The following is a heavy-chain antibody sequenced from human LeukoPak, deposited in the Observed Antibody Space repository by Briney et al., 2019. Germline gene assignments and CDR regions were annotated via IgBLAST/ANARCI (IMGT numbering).Heavy chain of an antibody. V-gene: IGHV1-69*04. Sequence: SVKVSCKAFGATLNIGHAFIWARQAPGQGLQWMGRIIPFLGEVNDAQNLQRRVSFTADKSTATMYMEMKSLRLDDTAIYYCSPCGHAYDWFGPWGQGTLVTVSS. D-gene: IGHD5-12*01. CDR3: SPCGHAYDWFGP. J-gene: IGHJ5*02. CDR2: IIPFLGEV. CDR1: GATLNIGHA.